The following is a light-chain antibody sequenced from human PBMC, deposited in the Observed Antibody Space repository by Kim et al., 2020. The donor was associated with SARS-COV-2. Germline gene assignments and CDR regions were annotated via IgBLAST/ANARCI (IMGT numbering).Light chain of an antibody. CDR2: AAS. CDR1: QGISSY. J-gene: IGKJ1*01. CDR3: QQANSFPWT. V-gene: IGKV1-9*01. Sequence: ASVGDRVTITCRASQGISSYLAWYQQKPGKAPKLLIYAASTLQSGVPSRFSGSGSGTEFTLTISSLQPEDFATYYCQQANSFPWTFGQGTKVDIK.